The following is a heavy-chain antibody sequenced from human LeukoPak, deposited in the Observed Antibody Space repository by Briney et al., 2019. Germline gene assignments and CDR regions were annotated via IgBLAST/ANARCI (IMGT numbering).Heavy chain of an antibody. CDR2: IYSGGSS. CDR3: TRDFSY. V-gene: IGHV3-66*02. Sequence: GGSLRLSRAASGFTVSDNYINWVRQAPGKGLQWVSVIYSGGSSYYADSVKGRFTISRDNSKNTLYLQMNSLRAEDTAVYYCTRDFSYWGQGTLVTVSS. D-gene: IGHD3-3*01. CDR1: GFTVSDNY. J-gene: IGHJ4*02.